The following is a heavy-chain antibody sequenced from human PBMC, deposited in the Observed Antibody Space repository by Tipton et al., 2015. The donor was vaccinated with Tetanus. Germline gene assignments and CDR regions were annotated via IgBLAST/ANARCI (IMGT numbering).Heavy chain of an antibody. CDR2: SWYDGTDK. Sequence: SLRLSCAASGFIFSSYGIRWVRQAPGKGLEWLAVSWYDGTDKYYADSVKGRFTISRDNSKNTLYLQMNSVRAGDRALYYCAREADCSGGSCFSGDFDSWGQGTQVTVSS. V-gene: IGHV3-33*01. D-gene: IGHD2-15*01. CDR3: AREADCSGGSCFSGDFDS. CDR1: GFIFSSYG. J-gene: IGHJ4*02.